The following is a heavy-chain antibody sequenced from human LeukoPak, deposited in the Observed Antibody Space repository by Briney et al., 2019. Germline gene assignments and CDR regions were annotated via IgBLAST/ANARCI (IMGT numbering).Heavy chain of an antibody. CDR2: ISGSGGST. J-gene: IGHJ3*02. CDR3: AKDGRITIFGVGFWDI. V-gene: IGHV3-23*01. CDR1: GFTFSIYA. D-gene: IGHD3-3*01. Sequence: GGSLRLSCAASGFTFSIYAMSWVRQAPGKGLEWVSAISGSGGSTYYADSVKGRFTISRDNSKNTLYLQMNSLRAEDTAVYYCAKDGRITIFGVGFWDIWGQGTMVTVSS.